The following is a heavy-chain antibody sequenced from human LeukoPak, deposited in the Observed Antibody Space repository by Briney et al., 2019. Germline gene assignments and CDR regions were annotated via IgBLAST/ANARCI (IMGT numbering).Heavy chain of an antibody. CDR2: SNPNSGGT. CDR1: GYTFTGYY. Sequence: ASVKVSCKASGYTFTGYYMHWVRQAPGQGLEWMGWSNPNSGGTNYAQKFQGRVTMTRDTSISTAYMELSRLRSDDTAVYYCASEDRIVGATSVGAFGIWGQGTMVTVSS. V-gene: IGHV1-2*02. CDR3: ASEDRIVGATSVGAFGI. J-gene: IGHJ3*02. D-gene: IGHD1-26*01.